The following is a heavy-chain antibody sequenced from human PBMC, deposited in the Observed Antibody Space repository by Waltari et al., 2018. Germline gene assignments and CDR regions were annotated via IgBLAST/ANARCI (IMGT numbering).Heavy chain of an antibody. J-gene: IGHJ5*02. CDR2: INTNTGNP. CDR1: GYTFTSYA. Sequence: PGASVKVSCKASGYTFTSYAINWVRQAPGQGLELMGWINTNTGNPTYVQGFTGRFVFSLDTSVSTAYLQISNLKAKDTAIYYCAREVVPAATIVVNWFDPWGQGTLVTVSS. D-gene: IGHD2-2*01. CDR3: AREVVPAATIVVNWFDP. V-gene: IGHV7-4-1*02.